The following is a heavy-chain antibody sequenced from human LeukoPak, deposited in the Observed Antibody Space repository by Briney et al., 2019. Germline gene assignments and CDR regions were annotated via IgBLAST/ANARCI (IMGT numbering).Heavy chain of an antibody. Sequence: GGSLRLSCAASGFTFSSYWMHWVRQAPGKGLVWVSRINSDGRSTSYADSVKGRFTISRDNSKNTLSLQINSLRAEDTAVYYCARDPNYYGSGSYWGQGTLVTVSS. CDR2: INSDGRST. J-gene: IGHJ4*02. D-gene: IGHD3-10*01. CDR1: GFTFSSYW. CDR3: ARDPNYYGSGSY. V-gene: IGHV3-74*01.